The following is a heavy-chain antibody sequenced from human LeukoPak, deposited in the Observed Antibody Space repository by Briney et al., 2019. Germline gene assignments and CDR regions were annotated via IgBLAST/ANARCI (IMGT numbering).Heavy chain of an antibody. CDR2: IWYDGSNK. D-gene: IGHD2-21*02. Sequence: PGRSLRLSCAASGFTFSSYGMHWVRQAPGKGLEGVAVIWYDGSNKYYADSVKGRFTISRDNSKNTLYLQMNSLRAEDTAVYYCARNSGGDATMYYWGQGTLVTVSS. CDR3: ARNSGGDATMYY. V-gene: IGHV3-33*01. J-gene: IGHJ4*02. CDR1: GFTFSSYG.